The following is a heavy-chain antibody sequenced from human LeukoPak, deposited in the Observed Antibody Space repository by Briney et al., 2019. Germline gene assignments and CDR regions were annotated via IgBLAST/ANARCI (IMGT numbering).Heavy chain of an antibody. Sequence: GGSLRLSCAASGFTFSSYAMSWVRQAPGKGLEWVSTINWNGDIRGYADSVKGRFTISRDNSKNTLYLQMNSLRAEDTAVYYCAIKGSSGWPYYFDYWGQGTLVTVSS. D-gene: IGHD6-19*01. CDR3: AIKGSSGWPYYFDY. J-gene: IGHJ4*02. CDR2: INWNGDIR. CDR1: GFTFSSYA. V-gene: IGHV3-23*01.